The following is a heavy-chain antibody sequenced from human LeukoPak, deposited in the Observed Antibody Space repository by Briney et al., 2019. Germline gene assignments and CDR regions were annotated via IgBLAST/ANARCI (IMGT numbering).Heavy chain of an antibody. Sequence: GGPLRLSCAASGFTFSSYWMSWVRQAPGKGLEWVANIKQDGSEKYYVDSVKGRFTISRDNAKNSLYLQMNSLRAEDTAVYYCARVFWSGPLDFDYWGQGTLVTVSS. V-gene: IGHV3-7*01. J-gene: IGHJ4*02. D-gene: IGHD3-3*01. CDR2: IKQDGSEK. CDR3: ARVFWSGPLDFDY. CDR1: GFTFSSYW.